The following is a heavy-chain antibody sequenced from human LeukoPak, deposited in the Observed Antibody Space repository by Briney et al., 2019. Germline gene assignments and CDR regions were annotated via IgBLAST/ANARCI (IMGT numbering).Heavy chain of an antibody. CDR3: AKVDGGWYGYFDY. J-gene: IGHJ4*02. CDR1: GFTFSSYA. CDR2: ISGSGGST. V-gene: IGHV3-23*01. D-gene: IGHD6-19*01. Sequence: PGGSLRLSCAASGFTFSSYAMSWVRQAPGKGLEWVSAISGSGGSTYYADSVKGRFTISRNNSKNTLYLQMNSLRAEDTAVYYCAKVDGGWYGYFDYWGQGTLVTVSS.